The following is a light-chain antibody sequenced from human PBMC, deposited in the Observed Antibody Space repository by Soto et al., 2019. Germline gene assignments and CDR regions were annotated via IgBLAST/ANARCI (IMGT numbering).Light chain of an antibody. V-gene: IGKV3-11*01. CDR1: QSVSSS. J-gene: IGKJ5*01. CDR3: QQRTNWRIT. Sequence: EIVLTQSPAILSLSPGERATLSCRASQSVSSSLAWYQQKPGQAPRLLIYDTSNRATDIPPRFSGSGSGTDFTLTISSLEPEDFAVYYCQQRTNWRITFGQGTR. CDR2: DTS.